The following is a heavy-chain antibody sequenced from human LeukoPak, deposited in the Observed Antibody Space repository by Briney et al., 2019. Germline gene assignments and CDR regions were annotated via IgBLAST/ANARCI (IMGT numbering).Heavy chain of an antibody. CDR1: GFPFRSYW. CDR3: ARDEKLGGIDY. D-gene: IGHD7-27*01. Sequence: GGSLRLSCAASGFPFRSYWMSWVRQAPGRGLEWVANIQQDGSEKYYVDSVKGRFTISRDNAKNSLYLQMNSLRAEDTAIYHCARDEKLGGIDYWGQGTLVTVSS. V-gene: IGHV3-7*01. J-gene: IGHJ4*02. CDR2: IQQDGSEK.